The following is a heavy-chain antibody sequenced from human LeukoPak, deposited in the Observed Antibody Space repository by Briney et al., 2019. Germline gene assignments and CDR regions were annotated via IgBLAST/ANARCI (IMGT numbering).Heavy chain of an antibody. Sequence: GGSLRLSCAASGFTFSSYAMHWVRQAPGKGLEYVSAISSNGGSTYYANSVKGRFTISRDNSKNTLYLQMGSLRAEDMAVYYCARAHCSGGSCHNDYWGQGTLVTVSS. V-gene: IGHV3-64*01. J-gene: IGHJ4*02. CDR2: ISSNGGST. CDR3: ARAHCSGGSCHNDY. CDR1: GFTFSSYA. D-gene: IGHD2-15*01.